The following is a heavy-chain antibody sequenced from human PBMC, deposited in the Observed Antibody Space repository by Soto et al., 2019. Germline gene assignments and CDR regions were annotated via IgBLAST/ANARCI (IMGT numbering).Heavy chain of an antibody. Sequence: PGGSLRLSCAASGFTFSSYGMHWVRQAPGKGLEWVAVIWYDGSNKYYADSVKGRFTISRDNSKNTLYLQMNSLRAEDTAVYYCARDRSLPTRREGGMDVWGQGTTVTVSS. J-gene: IGHJ6*02. CDR1: GFTFSSYG. D-gene: IGHD1-26*01. V-gene: IGHV3-33*01. CDR3: ARDRSLPTRREGGMDV. CDR2: IWYDGSNK.